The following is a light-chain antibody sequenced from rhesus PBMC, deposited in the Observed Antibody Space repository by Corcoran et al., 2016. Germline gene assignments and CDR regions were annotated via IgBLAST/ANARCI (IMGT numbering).Light chain of an antibody. Sequence: DIQMTQSPSSLSASVGDKVTITCHARQGNSRWLAWYQQKPGKAPKPLIYYASSLQRGGQSRLSGSGSGTDYTLPISSLQPEVFATYYCQQYDDLPYSFGQGTKVEIK. V-gene: IGKV1-19*01. CDR1: QGNSRW. CDR3: QQYDDLPYS. J-gene: IGKJ2*01. CDR2: YAS.